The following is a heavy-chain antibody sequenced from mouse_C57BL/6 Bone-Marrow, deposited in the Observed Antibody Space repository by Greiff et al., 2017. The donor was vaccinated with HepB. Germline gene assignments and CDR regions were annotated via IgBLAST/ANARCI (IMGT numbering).Heavy chain of an antibody. CDR2: ISSGGSYT. Sequence: EVKVVESGGDLVKPGGSLKLSCAASGFTFSSYGMSWVRQTPEKRLEWVATISSGGSYTYYPDSVKGRFTISRDNAKNTLYLQMSSLKSEDTAMYYCTRLTQLATVDWGQGTLVTVSA. CDR1: GFTFSSYG. D-gene: IGHD1-1*01. V-gene: IGHV5-6*01. CDR3: TRLTQLATVD. J-gene: IGHJ3*01.